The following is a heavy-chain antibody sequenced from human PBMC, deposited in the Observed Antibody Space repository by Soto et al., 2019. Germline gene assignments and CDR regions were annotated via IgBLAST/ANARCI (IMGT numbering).Heavy chain of an antibody. J-gene: IGHJ4*02. V-gene: IGHV4-30-4*01. D-gene: IGHD3-10*01. CDR1: GGSISSGDYY. CDR2: IYYSGST. CDR3: ARAGHKIWFGELSLYY. Sequence: SETLSLTCTVSGGSISSGDYYWSWIRQPPGKGLEWIGYIYYSGSTYYNPSLKSRVTISVDTSKNQFSLKLSSVTAADTAVYYCARAGHKIWFGELSLYYWGQGTLVTVSS.